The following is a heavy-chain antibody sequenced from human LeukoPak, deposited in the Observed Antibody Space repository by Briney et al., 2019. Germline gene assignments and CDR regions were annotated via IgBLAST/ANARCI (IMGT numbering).Heavy chain of an antibody. CDR2: TYYRSKWYN. D-gene: IGHD6-13*01. J-gene: IGHJ4*02. V-gene: IGHV6-1*01. Sequence: PSQTLSLTCALSGDSFSSNSAAWHWLRQSPSRGLEWLGRTYYRSKWYNDYAVSVKSRITINPDTSKNQFSLQLNSVTPEDTAVYYCARDRQGIAAAGIDYWGQGTLVTVSS. CDR3: ARDRQGIAAAGIDY. CDR1: GDSFSSNSAA.